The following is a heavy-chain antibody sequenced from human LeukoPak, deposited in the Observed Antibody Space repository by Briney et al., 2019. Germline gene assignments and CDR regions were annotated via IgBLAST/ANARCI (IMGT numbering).Heavy chain of an antibody. Sequence: PGGSLRLSCAASGFTFSSYGMHWVRQAPGKGLEWVAVISYDGSNKYYADSVKGRFTISRDNSKNTLYLQMNSLRAEDTAVYYCAKDPSPWLGAFDIWGQGTMVTVSS. J-gene: IGHJ3*02. CDR1: GFTFSSYG. CDR3: AKDPSPWLGAFDI. V-gene: IGHV3-30*18. D-gene: IGHD3-22*01. CDR2: ISYDGSNK.